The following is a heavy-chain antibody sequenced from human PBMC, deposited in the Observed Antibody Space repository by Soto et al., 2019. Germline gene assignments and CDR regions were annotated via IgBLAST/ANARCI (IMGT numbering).Heavy chain of an antibody. V-gene: IGHV3-30*03. CDR3: GRPPGYQLLFGMDV. D-gene: IGHD2-2*01. CDR2: ISYDGSNK. Sequence: QVQLVESGGGVVQPGRSLSLSCAASGFTFSIYGMHWVRQAPGKALEWVAVISYDGSNKYYADSVKGRFTISRDNSKNTLYLQMNSLRAEDTAVYYCGRPPGYQLLFGMDVWGQGTTVTVSS. J-gene: IGHJ6*02. CDR1: GFTFSIYG.